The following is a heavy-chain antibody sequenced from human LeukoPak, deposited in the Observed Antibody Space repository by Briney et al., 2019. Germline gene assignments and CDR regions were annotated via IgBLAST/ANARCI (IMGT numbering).Heavy chain of an antibody. Sequence: SETLSLTCTVSGGSISNYYWSWIRQPPGKGLEWIGYIYYSGSTKYNPSLKSRVTISVDTSKNQFSLRLSSVTAADTAVYYCARVLLGKEWFGESPWGQGTLVTVSS. V-gene: IGHV4-59*01. J-gene: IGHJ5*02. D-gene: IGHD3-10*01. CDR1: GGSISNYY. CDR2: IYYSGST. CDR3: ARVLLGKEWFGESP.